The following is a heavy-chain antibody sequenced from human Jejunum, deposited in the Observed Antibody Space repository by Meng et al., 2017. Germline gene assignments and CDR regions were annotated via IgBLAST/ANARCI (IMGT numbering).Heavy chain of an antibody. V-gene: IGHV4-59*01. J-gene: IGHJ5*02. CDR3: ARDSDYGGNSLNWFDH. Sequence: QLHLTEVGPGLVTRPVTLSLTVAGSGASISSYYWSWIRQPPGKRLEWIGNLYHSGSTNYNPSLTRRVTIAVDTSKNQFSLKLTSVTAADTAVFYCARDSDYGGNSLNWFDHWGPGTLVTVSS. CDR2: LYHSGST. D-gene: IGHD4-23*01. CDR1: GASISSYY.